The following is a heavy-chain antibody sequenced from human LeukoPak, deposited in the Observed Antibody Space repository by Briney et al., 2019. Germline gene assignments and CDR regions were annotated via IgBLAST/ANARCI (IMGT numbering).Heavy chain of an antibody. Sequence: PGRSLRLSCAASGFTFSSYAMHWVRQAPGKGLEWVAVISYDGSNKYYADSVKGRFTISRDNSKNTLYLQMNSLRAEDTAVYYCARALTTDNWFDPWGQGTLVTVSS. CDR1: GFTFSSYA. D-gene: IGHD4-11*01. CDR3: ARALTTDNWFDP. J-gene: IGHJ5*02. CDR2: ISYDGSNK. V-gene: IGHV3-30-3*01.